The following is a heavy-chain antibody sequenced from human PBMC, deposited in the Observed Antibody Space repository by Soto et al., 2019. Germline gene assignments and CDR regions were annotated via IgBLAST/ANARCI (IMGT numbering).Heavy chain of an antibody. D-gene: IGHD6-19*01. CDR3: AKDDIIAVDGTGYYGMAV. CDR2: LSYDGSNT. V-gene: IGHV3-30*18. Sequence: QVQLVESGGGVVQPGRSLRLSCAASGFTFSSDGMHWVRQATGKGLEWVAVLSYDGSNTYYADYVKGRFTISGDNSKKSLYLQMNSRRAEDLAVYYFAKDDIIAVDGTGYYGMAVWVHGTTVTVS. CDR1: GFTFSSDG. J-gene: IGHJ6*02.